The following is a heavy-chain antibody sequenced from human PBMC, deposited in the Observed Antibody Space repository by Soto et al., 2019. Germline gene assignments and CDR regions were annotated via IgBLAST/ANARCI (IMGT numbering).Heavy chain of an antibody. CDR2: INPSGGST. D-gene: IGHD3-22*01. CDR1: GYTFTSYY. V-gene: IGHV1-46*01. Sequence: ASVKVSCKASGYTFTSYYMHWVRQAPGQGLEWMGIINPSGGSTSYAQKFQGRVTMTRDTSTSTVYMELSSLRSEDTAVYYCARPLDSSGYYRYYYYGMDVWGQGTTVTVSS. J-gene: IGHJ6*02. CDR3: ARPLDSSGYYRYYYYGMDV.